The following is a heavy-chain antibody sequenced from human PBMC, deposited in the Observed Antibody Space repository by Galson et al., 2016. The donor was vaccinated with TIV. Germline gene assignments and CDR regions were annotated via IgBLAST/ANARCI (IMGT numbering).Heavy chain of an antibody. V-gene: IGHV4-59*11. D-gene: IGHD3-16*01. CDR1: GGSTSSHY. CDR2: IYHTGNT. Sequence: SETLSLTCTVSGGSTSSHYWTWIRQPPGKGLEWIGYIYHTGNTIYNPSLKSRVAISLDTSKNQFSLKLSSVTAADTALYYCAREGSADYDWGRAHFDYWGQGTLVTVSS. J-gene: IGHJ4*02. CDR3: AREGSADYDWGRAHFDY.